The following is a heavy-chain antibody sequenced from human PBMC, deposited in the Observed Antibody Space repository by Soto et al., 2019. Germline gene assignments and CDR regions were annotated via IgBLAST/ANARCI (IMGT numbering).Heavy chain of an antibody. J-gene: IGHJ4*02. Sequence: GGSLRLSCAASGFTFSTYSMNWVRQAPGKGLEWVSYISSSSSTIFYADSVKGRFTISRDNSKNTLYLQMNSLRAEDTAVYYCSKDPQPRYYYDSSGYHFDNWGQGTLVTVSS. CDR3: SKDPQPRYYYDSSGYHFDN. D-gene: IGHD3-22*01. V-gene: IGHV3-48*01. CDR2: ISSSSSTI. CDR1: GFTFSTYS.